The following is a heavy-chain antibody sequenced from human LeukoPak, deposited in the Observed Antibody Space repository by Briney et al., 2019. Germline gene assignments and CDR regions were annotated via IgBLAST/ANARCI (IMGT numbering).Heavy chain of an antibody. Sequence: GGSLRLSCAASGFTFSNYWMHWVRQAPGKGLGWVSCISGSGSSTYYADSVKGRFSISRDNSKNTLSLQMNSLRVEDTAVYYCAKVYSNNWYSGFYFHFWGQGTLVTVSS. D-gene: IGHD6-13*01. CDR2: ISGSGSST. J-gene: IGHJ4*02. CDR3: AKVYSNNWYSGFYFHF. CDR1: GFTFSNYW. V-gene: IGHV3-23*01.